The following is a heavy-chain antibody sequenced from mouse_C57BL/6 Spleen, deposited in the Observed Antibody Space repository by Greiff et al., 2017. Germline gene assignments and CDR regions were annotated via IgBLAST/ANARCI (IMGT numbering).Heavy chain of an antibody. Sequence: EVMLVESGGGLVKPGGSLKLSCAASGFTFSSYAMSWVRQTPEKRLEWVANISDGGSYTYYPDNVKGRFTISRDNAKNNLYLQMSHLKSEDTAMYYCARDGGSSRDWFAYWGQGTLVTVSA. CDR2: ISDGGSYT. J-gene: IGHJ3*01. V-gene: IGHV5-4*03. CDR3: ARDGGSSRDWFAY. CDR1: GFTFSSYA. D-gene: IGHD1-1*01.